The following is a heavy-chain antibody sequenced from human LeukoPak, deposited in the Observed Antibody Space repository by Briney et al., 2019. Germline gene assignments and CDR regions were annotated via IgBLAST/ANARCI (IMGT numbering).Heavy chain of an antibody. CDR1: GFTVSSIY. V-gene: IGHV3-23*01. CDR3: AKAVGATRGYYYSGMDV. Sequence: GGSLRLSCAASGFTVSSIYMSWVRQAPGKGLEWVSAISGGGGSAYYADSVKGRFTISRDSSMNTLYLQMNSPTAGDTAVYYCAKAVGATRGYYYSGMDVWGQGTTVTVSS. CDR2: ISGGGGSA. J-gene: IGHJ6*02. D-gene: IGHD1-26*01.